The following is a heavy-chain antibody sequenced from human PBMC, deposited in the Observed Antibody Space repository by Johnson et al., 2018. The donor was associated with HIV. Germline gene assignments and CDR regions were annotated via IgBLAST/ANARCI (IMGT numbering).Heavy chain of an antibody. J-gene: IGHJ3*02. CDR2: IRYDGSNQ. CDR3: ARERWSEGRELRGAFDI. V-gene: IGHV3-30*02. Sequence: QVLLVESGGGVVQPGGSLRLSCAASGSTFSSYGTHWVRRAPGKGLASVASIRYDGSNQYYADSVKGRFTVSRDNSKNTLYLQMNSLRAEDPALYYCARERWSEGRELRGAFDIWGQGTLVTVSS. D-gene: IGHD1-26*01. CDR1: GSTFSSYG.